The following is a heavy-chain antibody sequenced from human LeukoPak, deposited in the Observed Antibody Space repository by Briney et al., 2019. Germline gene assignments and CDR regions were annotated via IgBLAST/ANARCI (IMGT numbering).Heavy chain of an antibody. Sequence: GGSLRLSCAASGFTFSGSAMHWVRQASGEGLEWVGRIRSKANSYATAYGASVKGRFTISRDDSKNTAYLQMSSLKTEDTAVYYCTRHSYDYSNYEFDYWGQGTLVTVSS. CDR3: TRHSYDYSNYEFDY. V-gene: IGHV3-73*01. CDR2: IRSKANSYAT. J-gene: IGHJ4*02. CDR1: GFTFSGSA. D-gene: IGHD4-11*01.